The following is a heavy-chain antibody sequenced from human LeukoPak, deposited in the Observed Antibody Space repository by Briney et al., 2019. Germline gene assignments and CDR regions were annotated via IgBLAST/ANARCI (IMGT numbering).Heavy chain of an antibody. D-gene: IGHD3-10*01. CDR2: IYPGDSNS. Sequence: GESLKISCKGSGSRFSDYWIGWVRQMPGKGLEWMGIIYPGDSNSKYSPSFQGQVIISADRSINTAYLQWSGLKASDTAMYYCARHWGYYGSGSHRAFDIWGQGTTVTVSS. CDR3: ARHWGYYGSGSHRAFDI. CDR1: GSRFSDYW. J-gene: IGHJ3*02. V-gene: IGHV5-51*01.